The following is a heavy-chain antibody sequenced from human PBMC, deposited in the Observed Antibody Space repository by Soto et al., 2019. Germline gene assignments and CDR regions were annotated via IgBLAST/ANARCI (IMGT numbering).Heavy chain of an antibody. CDR3: ARASPDICGGDPCYRLDSSFDS. Sequence: QVQLVQSGAEVRKPGSSLRVSCKSSGATFSTTGISWVRQAPGQGLEWMGGIIPLFGTPKYARKFQGRVSITADESTNTVYMELNSLRPDDAAVYYCARASPDICGGDPCYRLDSSFDSWGQGSLVIVSS. CDR1: GATFSTTG. V-gene: IGHV1-69*01. CDR2: IIPLFGTP. J-gene: IGHJ5*01. D-gene: IGHD2-21*02.